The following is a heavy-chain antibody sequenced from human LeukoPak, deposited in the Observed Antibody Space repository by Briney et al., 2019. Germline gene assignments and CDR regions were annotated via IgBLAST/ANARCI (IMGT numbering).Heavy chain of an antibody. Sequence: SETLSLTCAVYGGSFSGYYWSWIRQPPGKGLEWIGEINHSGSTNYNPSLKGRVTISVDTSKNQFSLKVSSVTAADTAVYYCARHEWQQLVKFDYWGQGALVTVSS. CDR1: GGSFSGYY. D-gene: IGHD6-13*01. V-gene: IGHV4-34*01. CDR2: INHSGST. J-gene: IGHJ4*02. CDR3: ARHEWQQLVKFDY.